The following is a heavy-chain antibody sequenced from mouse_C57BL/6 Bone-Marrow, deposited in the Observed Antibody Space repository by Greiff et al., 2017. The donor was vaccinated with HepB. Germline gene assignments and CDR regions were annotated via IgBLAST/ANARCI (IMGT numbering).Heavy chain of an antibody. Sequence: QVQLQQSGAELVRPGASVTLSCKASGYTFTDYEMHWVKQTPVHGLEWIGAIDPETGGTAYNQKFKGKAILTADKSSSTAYMELRSLTSEDSAVYYCTPAQVYYYAMDYWGQGTSVTVSS. CDR3: TPAQVYYYAMDY. J-gene: IGHJ4*01. V-gene: IGHV1-15*01. D-gene: IGHD3-2*02. CDR1: GYTFTDYE. CDR2: IDPETGGT.